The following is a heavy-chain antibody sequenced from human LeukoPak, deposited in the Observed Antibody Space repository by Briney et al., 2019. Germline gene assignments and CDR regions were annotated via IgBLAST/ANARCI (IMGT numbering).Heavy chain of an antibody. V-gene: IGHV3-48*01. CDR1: GFTFSTYS. CDR3: ARDAHYDFWSGYYSTWPLGY. D-gene: IGHD3-3*01. CDR2: ISSSSSTI. Sequence: GGSLRLSCAASGFTFSTYSMNWVRQAPGKGLEWVPYISSSSSTIYYADSVEGRFTISRDNAKNSLYLQMNSLRAEDTAVYYCARDAHYDFWSGYYSTWPLGYWGQGTLVTVSS. J-gene: IGHJ4*02.